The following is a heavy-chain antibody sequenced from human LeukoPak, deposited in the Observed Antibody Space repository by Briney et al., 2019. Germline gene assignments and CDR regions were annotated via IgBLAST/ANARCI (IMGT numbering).Heavy chain of an antibody. J-gene: IGHJ4*02. Sequence: PSETLSLTCTVSGGSISSNSYYWGWIRQPPGKGLEWIGSIYYSGSTYYNPSLNIRVTISVDTSKNQFSLQLNSVTPEDTAVYFCARGRHGDHVSLFEYWGQGTLVTVSS. V-gene: IGHV4-39*07. CDR3: ARGRHGDHVSLFEY. D-gene: IGHD3-10*02. CDR1: GGSISSNSYY. CDR2: IYYSGST.